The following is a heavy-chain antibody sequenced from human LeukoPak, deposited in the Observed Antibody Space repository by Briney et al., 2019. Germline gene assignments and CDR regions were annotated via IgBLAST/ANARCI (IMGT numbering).Heavy chain of an antibody. CDR1: GFSFSSYG. J-gene: IGHJ4*02. CDR3: ASNPTANGSEHYSAS. V-gene: IGHV3-33*01. CDR2: IWYDGTNK. D-gene: IGHD2-15*01. Sequence: GRSLRLSCTASGFSFSSYGIHWVRQAPGKGLEWVAVIWYDGTNKYYADSVEGRFTISRDNSKNMVYLQMNSLRAEDTAMYYCASNPTANGSEHYSASWGQGTLVTVSS.